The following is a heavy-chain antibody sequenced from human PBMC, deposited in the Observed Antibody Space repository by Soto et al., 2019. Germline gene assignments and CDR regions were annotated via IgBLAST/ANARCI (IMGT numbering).Heavy chain of an antibody. D-gene: IGHD2-15*01. V-gene: IGHV1-2*04. J-gene: IGHJ5*02. CDR2: INPNSGGT. CDR3: ARGYCSGGSCYRQDNWFDP. Sequence: GASVKVSCKASGYTFTGYYMHWVRQAPGQGLEWMGWINPNSGGTNYAQKFQGWVTMTRDTSISTAYMELSRLRSDDTAVYYCARGYCSGGSCYRQDNWFDPWGQGTLVTVSS. CDR1: GYTFTGYY.